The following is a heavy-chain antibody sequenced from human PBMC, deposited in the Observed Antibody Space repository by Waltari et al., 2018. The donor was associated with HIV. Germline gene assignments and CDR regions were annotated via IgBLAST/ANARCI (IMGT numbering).Heavy chain of an antibody. Sequence: QVHLVESGGGVVQPGRSLRLSCVTSGFPFRASAFHWVRQAPGKGLEWLAAISYDGTNQYYAKSVRGRFIISRDDATNTVHLQMGSLRDEDTAMYFCAKDGRLRWYGDTGWLDSWGRGSQVTVSS. CDR2: ISYDGTNQ. CDR1: GFPFRASA. D-gene: IGHD3-10*01. J-gene: IGHJ5*01. CDR3: AKDGRLRWYGDTGWLDS. V-gene: IGHV3-30*15.